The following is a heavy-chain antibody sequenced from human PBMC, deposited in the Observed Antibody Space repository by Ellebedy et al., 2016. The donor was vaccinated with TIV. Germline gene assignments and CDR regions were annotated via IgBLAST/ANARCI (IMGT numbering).Heavy chain of an antibody. CDR3: ARGPFMITFGGVIMDV. J-gene: IGHJ6*02. CDR2: MNPNSGNT. D-gene: IGHD3-16*02. CDR1: GYTFTTYA. V-gene: IGHV1-8*02. Sequence: AASVKVSCKASGYTFTTYAMHWVRQAPGQRPEWMGWMNPNSGNTEYAQKFQGRVTMTRNTSITTAFMELSSLRSEDTAVYYCARGPFMITFGGVIMDVWGQGTTVTVSS.